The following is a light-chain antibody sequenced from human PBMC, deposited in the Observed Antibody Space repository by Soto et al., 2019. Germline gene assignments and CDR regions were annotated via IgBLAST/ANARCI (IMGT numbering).Light chain of an antibody. CDR3: ETWDSNIPVV. V-gene: IGLV4-60*03. CDR1: SGHSTYI. Sequence: QLVLTQSSSASGSLGSSVKLTCTLNSGHSTYIIAWHQQQPGMAPRYLMKIERSGSYNKGSGVPDRFSGSSSGADRYLTISNLQSEDEADYYCETWDSNIPVVFGGGTKVTVL. CDR2: IERSGSY. J-gene: IGLJ2*01.